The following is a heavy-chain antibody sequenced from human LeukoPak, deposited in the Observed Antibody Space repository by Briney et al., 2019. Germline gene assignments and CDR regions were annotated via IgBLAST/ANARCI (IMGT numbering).Heavy chain of an antibody. J-gene: IGHJ4*02. CDR3: ARESGTCYHLEGPKY. D-gene: IGHD2-15*01. CDR2: VRYDGNNK. V-gene: IGHV3-30*02. Sequence: GGSLRLSCAASEFAFSSYGIDWVRQAPGMGLEWVAFVRYDGNNKYYADSVRGRFTISRDNSKNTLYLQMNSLRLEDTAVYSCARESGTCYHLEGPKYWGLGTLVTVSS. CDR1: EFAFSSYG.